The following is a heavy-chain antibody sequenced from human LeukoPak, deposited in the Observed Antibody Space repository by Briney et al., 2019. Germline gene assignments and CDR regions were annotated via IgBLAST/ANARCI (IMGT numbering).Heavy chain of an antibody. CDR2: IYTSGTT. J-gene: IGHJ4*02. V-gene: IGHV4-4*07. Sequence: SETLSLTCTVSGGSITSYYWSWIRQPAGKGLEWIGRIYTSGTTNYNPSLKSRVTMSVDTSKNQFSLKLTSVTAAGTAVYHCARVARGTTTHLDYWGQGTLVTVSS. D-gene: IGHD1-7*01. CDR1: GGSITSYY. CDR3: ARVARGTTTHLDY.